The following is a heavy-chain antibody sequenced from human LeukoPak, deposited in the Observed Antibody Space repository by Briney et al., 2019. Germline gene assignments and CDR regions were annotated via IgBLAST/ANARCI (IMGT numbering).Heavy chain of an antibody. Sequence: GRSLRLSCAASGFTFDDYAMHWVRQAPGKGLEWVSGISGSADTTYYADYVKGRFTISRDNFKNTLYLQMNSLRAEDTAVYYCAKDEGGTYYYGSGTYYLGRRHFDYWGQGTLVTVSS. J-gene: IGHJ4*02. V-gene: IGHV3-23*01. CDR1: GFTFDDYA. D-gene: IGHD3-10*01. CDR3: AKDEGGTYYYGSGTYYLGRRHFDY. CDR2: ISGSADTT.